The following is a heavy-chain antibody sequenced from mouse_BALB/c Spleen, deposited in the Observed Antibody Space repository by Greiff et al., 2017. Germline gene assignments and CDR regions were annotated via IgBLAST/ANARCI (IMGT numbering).Heavy chain of an antibody. CDR3: ARSPGKSYAMDY. V-gene: IGHV5-17*02. CDR2: ISSGSSTI. D-gene: IGHD1-1*01. Sequence: DVHLVESGGGLVQPGGSRKLSCAASGFTFSSFGMHWVRQAPEKGLEWVAYISSGSSTIYYADTVKGRFTISRDNPKNTLFLQMTSLRSEDTAMYYCARSPGKSYAMDYWGQGTSVTVSS. J-gene: IGHJ4*01. CDR1: GFTFSSFG.